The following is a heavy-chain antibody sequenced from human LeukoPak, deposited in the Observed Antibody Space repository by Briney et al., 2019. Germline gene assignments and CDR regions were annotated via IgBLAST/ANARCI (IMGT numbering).Heavy chain of an antibody. CDR2: IIPILGIA. Sequence: SVKVSCKASGGTFSSYAISWVRQAPGQGLEWMGRIIPILGIANYAQKFQGRVTIAADKSTSTAYMELSSLRSEDTAVYYCARDLRPVGYCSGGSCANNWFDPWGQGTLVTVSS. CDR3: ARDLRPVGYCSGGSCANNWFDP. V-gene: IGHV1-69*04. D-gene: IGHD2-15*01. J-gene: IGHJ5*02. CDR1: GGTFSSYA.